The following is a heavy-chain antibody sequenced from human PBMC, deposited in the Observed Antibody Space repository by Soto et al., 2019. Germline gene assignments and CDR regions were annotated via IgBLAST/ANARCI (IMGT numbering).Heavy chain of an antibody. CDR3: GKDQYGDYECVLGYCDS. CDR2: ISWNSGSI. D-gene: IGHD4-17*01. V-gene: IGHV3-9*01. CDR1: GFTFNDYA. Sequence: EVQLVESGGGLVQPGRSLRLSCAASGFTFNDYAMHWVRQAPGKGLEWVSGISWNSGSIGYADSVKGRFTISIDNAKNYLYMQVISLGADATALYFCGKDQYGDYECVLGYCDSWGQGPLVTVSS. J-gene: IGHJ4*02.